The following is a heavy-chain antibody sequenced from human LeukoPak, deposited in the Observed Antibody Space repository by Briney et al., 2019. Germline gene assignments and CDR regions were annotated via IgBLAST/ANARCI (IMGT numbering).Heavy chain of an antibody. CDR3: ARPNYYGSGSYSDY. D-gene: IGHD3-10*01. Sequence: ASVKVSCKASRYTFTSYGISWVRQAPGQGLEWMGWISAYNGNTNYAQKLQGRVTMTTDTSTSTAYMELRSLRSDDRAVYYCARPNYYGSGSYSDYWGQGTLVTVSS. J-gene: IGHJ4*02. CDR1: RYTFTSYG. V-gene: IGHV1-18*01. CDR2: ISAYNGNT.